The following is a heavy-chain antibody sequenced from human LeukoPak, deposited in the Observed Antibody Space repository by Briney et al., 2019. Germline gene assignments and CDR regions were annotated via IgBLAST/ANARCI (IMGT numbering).Heavy chain of an antibody. CDR3: ARDRSYDSSGYYNFDY. J-gene: IGHJ4*02. V-gene: IGHV4-4*07. CDR2: IYTTGST. CDR1: GGSISAYY. D-gene: IGHD3-22*01. Sequence: PSETLSLTCTVSGGSISAYYWSWIRQPAGKGLEWIGRIYTTGSTNYNPSLRSRVTMSVDTSKNQFSLRLKSVTAADTAAYYCARDRSYDSSGYYNFDYWGQGTLVTVSS.